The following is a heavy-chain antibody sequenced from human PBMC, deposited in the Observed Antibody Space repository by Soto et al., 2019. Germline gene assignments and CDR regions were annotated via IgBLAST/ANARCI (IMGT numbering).Heavy chain of an antibody. D-gene: IGHD3-22*01. CDR3: AGSYSSGYYYYYYGMDV. J-gene: IGHJ6*02. Sequence: ASVKVSCKASGYTFTSYDINWVRQATGQGLEWMGWMNPNSGNTGYAQKFQGRVTMTRNTSISTAYMELSSLRSEETAVYYCAGSYSSGYYYYYYGMDVWGQGTTVTVSS. V-gene: IGHV1-8*01. CDR2: MNPNSGNT. CDR1: GYTFTSYD.